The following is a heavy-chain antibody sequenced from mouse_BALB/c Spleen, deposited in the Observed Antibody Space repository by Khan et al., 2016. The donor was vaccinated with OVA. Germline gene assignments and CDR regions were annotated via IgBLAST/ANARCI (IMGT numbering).Heavy chain of an antibody. V-gene: IGHV1-26*01. J-gene: IGHJ3*01. Sequence: EVQLQQSGPDLVETGASVKISCKASGYSFTAYYMNWVKLSHGQSLECIGSIHPNTDNTNYDQKFKGKAILTVDTSSSTANMDIGSLPSEDCAVYFCARGYDFLAYWGQGTLVTVSA. CDR3: ARGYDFLAY. D-gene: IGHD2-14*01. CDR2: IHPNTDNT. CDR1: GYSFTAYY.